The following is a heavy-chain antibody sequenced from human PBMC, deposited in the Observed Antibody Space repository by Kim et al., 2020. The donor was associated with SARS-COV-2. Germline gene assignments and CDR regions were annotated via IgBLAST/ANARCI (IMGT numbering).Heavy chain of an antibody. CDR2: ISFGGSDK. CDR1: GFTFSRYA. D-gene: IGHD2-2*01. V-gene: IGHV3-30*04. J-gene: IGHJ4*02. CDR3: ARGFTTSATFDL. Sequence: GGSLRLSCTSSGFTFSRYAMHWVRQAPGKGLEWVAIISFGGSDKSYADSVKGRFTISRDNSKNTVFLQMNSLKPEDTGFYYCARGFTTSATFDLWGQGTL.